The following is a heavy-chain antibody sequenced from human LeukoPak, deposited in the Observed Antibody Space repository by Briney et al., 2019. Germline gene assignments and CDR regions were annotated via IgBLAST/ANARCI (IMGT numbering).Heavy chain of an antibody. CDR3: AKVPLRSGWKVFDY. Sequence: GGSLRLSCAASGFTFSSYDMHWVRQATGKGLEWVSAIGTAGDTYYPGSVKGRFTISRDNSKNTLYLQMNSLRAEDTAVYYCAKVPLRSGWKVFDYWGQGTLVTVSS. CDR2: IGTAGDT. J-gene: IGHJ4*02. V-gene: IGHV3-13*01. D-gene: IGHD6-19*01. CDR1: GFTFSSYD.